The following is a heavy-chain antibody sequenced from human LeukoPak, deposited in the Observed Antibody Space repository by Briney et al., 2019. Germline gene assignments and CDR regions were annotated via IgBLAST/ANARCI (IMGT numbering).Heavy chain of an antibody. V-gene: IGHV1-69*04. D-gene: IGHD2-2*01. CDR2: IIPILGIA. Sequence: SVKVSCKASGYTFTSYDINWVRQATGQGLEWMGRIIPILGIANYAQKFQGRVTITADKSTSTAYMELSSLRSEDTAVYYCARGPAAPDYWGQGTLVTVSS. J-gene: IGHJ4*02. CDR1: GYTFTSYD. CDR3: ARGPAAPDY.